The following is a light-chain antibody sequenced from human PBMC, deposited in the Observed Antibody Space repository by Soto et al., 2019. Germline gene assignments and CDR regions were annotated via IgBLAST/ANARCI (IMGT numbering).Light chain of an antibody. CDR1: QTISSSY. J-gene: IGKJ3*01. V-gene: IGKV1-39*01. CDR2: AAS. Sequence: DIQMTQSPSSLSASVGDRVTITCRASQTISSSYLNWYQQRPGKAPNLLIYAASTLHSGVPSRFSGSGYGTHFTLTIISLQPEDFATYYCQQTYSTVFTFGPGTKVDV. CDR3: QQTYSTVFT.